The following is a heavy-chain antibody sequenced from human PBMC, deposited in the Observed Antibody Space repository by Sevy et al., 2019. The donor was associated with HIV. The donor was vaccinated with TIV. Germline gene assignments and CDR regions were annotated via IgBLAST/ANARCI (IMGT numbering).Heavy chain of an antibody. CDR2: ISYDGTNQ. CDR3: AQVWGSKWELFELYAMHV. D-gene: IGHD1-26*01. CDR1: GISFNNYG. Sequence: GGSLRLSCAASGISFNNYGVHWVRRAPGKGLEWLAVISYDGTNQYYADSVKGRFTISRDDSKNTLYLQMNSLRVEDTAVYYCAQVWGSKWELFELYAMHVWGQGTTVTVSS. V-gene: IGHV3-30*18. J-gene: IGHJ6*02.